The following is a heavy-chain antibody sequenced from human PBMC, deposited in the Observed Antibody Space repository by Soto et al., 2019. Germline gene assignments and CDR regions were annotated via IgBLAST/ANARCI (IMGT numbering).Heavy chain of an antibody. Sequence: EVQLVESGGGLVQPGGSLRLSCAASGFIFSGYWMHWVRQATGKGLVWVSRINSDGSTTSYADSVKDRFTISRDIAKNTMYLPMNSLRANDMAMYYCARLLGRSGSSIDYWGPGNLVSVSS. CDR3: ARLLGRSGSSIDY. J-gene: IGHJ4*02. D-gene: IGHD3-10*01. V-gene: IGHV3-74*01. CDR2: INSDGSTT. CDR1: GFIFSGYW.